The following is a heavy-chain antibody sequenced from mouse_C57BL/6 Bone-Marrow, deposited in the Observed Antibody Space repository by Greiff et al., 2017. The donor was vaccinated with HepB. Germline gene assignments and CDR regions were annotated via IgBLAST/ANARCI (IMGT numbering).Heavy chain of an antibody. J-gene: IGHJ4*01. CDR1: GYTFTNYN. D-gene: IGHD1-1*02. V-gene: IGHV1-18*01. CDR3: ARSSMVAP. Sequence: EVQLQESGPDLVKPGASVKIPCKASGYTFTNYNMDWVKQSHGKSLEWIGDINPNNGGTIYNQKFKGKATLTVDKSSSTAYMELRSLTSEDTAVYYCARSSMVAPWGQGTSVTVSS. CDR2: INPNNGGT.